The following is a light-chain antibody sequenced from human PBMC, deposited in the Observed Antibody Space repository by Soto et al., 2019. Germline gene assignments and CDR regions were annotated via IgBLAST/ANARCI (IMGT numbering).Light chain of an antibody. CDR3: LQYNSYPYT. CDR2: AAS. CDR1: QVISND. J-gene: IGKJ2*01. V-gene: IGKV1-17*01. Sequence: DIQMTQSPSSLSASVGDRVTLTCRASQVISNDLGWYQQKPGKAPKRLISAASSLEGGVPPRFSGSGSATEFTLTISSLQPEDFATYYCLQYNSYPYTFGQGTKLEI.